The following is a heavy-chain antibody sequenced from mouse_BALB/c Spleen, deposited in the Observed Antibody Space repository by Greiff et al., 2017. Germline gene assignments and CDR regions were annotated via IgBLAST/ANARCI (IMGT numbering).Heavy chain of an antibody. CDR1: GYTFTDYE. D-gene: IGHD2-4*01. CDR3: TRWTMITTMDY. Sequence: QVQLKESGAELVRPGASVTLSCKASGYTFTDYEMHWVKQTPVHGLEWIGAIDPETGGTAYNQKFKGKATLTADKSSSTAYMELRSLTSEDSAVYYCTRWTMITTMDYWGQGTSVTVSS. J-gene: IGHJ4*01. V-gene: IGHV1-15*01. CDR2: IDPETGGT.